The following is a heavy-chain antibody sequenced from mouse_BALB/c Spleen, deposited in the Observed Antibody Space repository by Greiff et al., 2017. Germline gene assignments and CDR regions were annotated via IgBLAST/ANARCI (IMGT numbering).Heavy chain of an antibody. D-gene: IGHD3-1*01. J-gene: IGHJ3*01. CDR1: GYTFTDYE. Sequence: VQLQQSGAELVRPGASVTLSCKASGYTFTDYEIHWVKQTPVHGLEWIGAIDPETGGTAYNQKFKGKATLTADKSSSTAYMELRSLTSEDSAVYYCAGGLFAYWGQGTLVTVSA. CDR2: IDPETGGT. V-gene: IGHV1-15*01. CDR3: AGGLFAY.